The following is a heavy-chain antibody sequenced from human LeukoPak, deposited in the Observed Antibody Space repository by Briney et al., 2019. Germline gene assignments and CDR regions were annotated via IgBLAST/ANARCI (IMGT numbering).Heavy chain of an antibody. D-gene: IGHD3-22*01. V-gene: IGHV1-69*01. CDR1: GGTFSSYA. CDR3: ARVYYYDSIGFFDY. CDR2: IIPIFGTA. J-gene: IGHJ4*02. Sequence: SVKVSCKASGGTFSSYAISWVRQAPGQGLEWMGGIIPIFGTANYAQKFQGRVTITADESTSTAYMELSSLRSEDTAVYYCARVYYYDSIGFFDYWGQGTLVTVSS.